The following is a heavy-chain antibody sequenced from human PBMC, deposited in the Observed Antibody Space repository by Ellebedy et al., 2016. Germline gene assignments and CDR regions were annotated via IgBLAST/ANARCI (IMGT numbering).Heavy chain of an antibody. J-gene: IGHJ5*01. V-gene: IGHV3-33*01. CDR2: IWYDESEE. D-gene: IGHD3-16*01. CDR1: GFTFRASH. Sequence: GESLKISCVASGFTFRASHMHWVRQAPGKGLDWVAIIWYDESEEYYADSVKGRFTVSRDNSRDTLYLQMNNLRAEDTGVYYCVRDDDGALDSWGQGALVTVSS. CDR3: VRDDDGALDS.